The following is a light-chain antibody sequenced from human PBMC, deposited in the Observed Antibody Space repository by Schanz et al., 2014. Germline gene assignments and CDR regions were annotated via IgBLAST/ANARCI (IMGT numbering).Light chain of an antibody. CDR1: SSNIGAGYH. Sequence: QSVLTQPPSVSGAPGQRVAISCTGSSSNIGAGYHVHWYHQLPGTAPKLLIYGNNNRPSGVPDRFSGSKSGASASLAITGRQAEYEGDYCCQSYDNILSGCWVFGGGTKVTVL. CDR2: GNN. V-gene: IGLV1-40*01. J-gene: IGLJ3*02. CDR3: QSYDNILSGCWV.